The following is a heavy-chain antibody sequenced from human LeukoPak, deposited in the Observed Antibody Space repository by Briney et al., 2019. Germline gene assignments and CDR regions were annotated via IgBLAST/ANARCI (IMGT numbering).Heavy chain of an antibody. Sequence: GASVKVSCKPPGYTFTAYYIHWVRQAPGQGLEWMGWINPNTGGTNYAQNFQGRVTVTRDTSIGTAYMELTRLRSDDTAVYYCARGVVIEGHDYWGQGTLVTVSS. V-gene: IGHV1-2*02. CDR3: ARGVVIEGHDY. CDR2: INPNTGGT. J-gene: IGHJ4*02. CDR1: GYTFTAYY. D-gene: IGHD6-6*01.